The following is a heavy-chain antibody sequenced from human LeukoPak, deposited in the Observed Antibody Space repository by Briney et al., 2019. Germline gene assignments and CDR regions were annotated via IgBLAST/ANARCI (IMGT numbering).Heavy chain of an antibody. CDR3: AKGAYCGGDCYPDYFDY. Sequence: GGSLRLSCAASGFTFSSCAMSWVRQAPGKGLEWVSAISGSGGSTYYADSVKGRFTISRDNSKNTLYLQMNSLRAEDTAVYYCAKGAYCGGDCYPDYFDYWGQGTLVTVSS. D-gene: IGHD2-21*02. V-gene: IGHV3-23*01. CDR1: GFTFSSCA. CDR2: ISGSGGST. J-gene: IGHJ4*02.